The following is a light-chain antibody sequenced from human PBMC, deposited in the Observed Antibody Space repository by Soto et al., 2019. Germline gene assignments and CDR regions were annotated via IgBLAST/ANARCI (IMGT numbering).Light chain of an antibody. Sequence: QSALTQPRSVSGSPGQSVTISCTGTRGDVGGYDYVSWYQQHPGKAPRLMIYAVTKRPSEVPDRFSGSKSGNTASLTISGLQAEDEADYYCCSYAGTYTFVVFGGGTQLTVL. V-gene: IGLV2-11*01. J-gene: IGLJ2*01. CDR2: AVT. CDR3: CSYAGTYTFVV. CDR1: RGDVGGYDY.